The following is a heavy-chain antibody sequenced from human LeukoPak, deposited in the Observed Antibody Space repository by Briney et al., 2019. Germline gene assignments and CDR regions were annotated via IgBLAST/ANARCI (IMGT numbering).Heavy chain of an antibody. Sequence: GGSLRLSCAASGFIFSSHGVYWVRQAPGKGLEWVAFIWYDGSRETYAASVKGRFTISRDKSKNTVYLQMSSLGVEDAAVYYCAKDKDTAREGLLDYWGQGALVTVSS. CDR3: AKDKDTAREGLLDY. CDR1: GFIFSSHG. CDR2: IWYDGSRE. D-gene: IGHD1-26*01. V-gene: IGHV3-30*02. J-gene: IGHJ4*02.